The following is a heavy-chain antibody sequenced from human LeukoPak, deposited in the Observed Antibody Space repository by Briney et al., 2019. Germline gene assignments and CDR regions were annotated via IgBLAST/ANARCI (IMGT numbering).Heavy chain of an antibody. D-gene: IGHD2-2*01. V-gene: IGHV4-34*01. J-gene: IGHJ5*02. CDR1: GGSFSGYY. CDR3: AKVVPAAHNNWFDP. Sequence: SETLSLTCAVYGGSFSGYYWSWIRQPPGKGLEWIGEINHSGSTNYNPSLKSRVTISVDTSKNQFSLKLSSVTAADTAVYYCAKVVPAAHNNWFDPWGQGTLVTVSS. CDR2: INHSGST.